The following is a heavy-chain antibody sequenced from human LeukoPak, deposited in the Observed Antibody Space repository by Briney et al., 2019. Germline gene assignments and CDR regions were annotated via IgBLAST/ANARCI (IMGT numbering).Heavy chain of an antibody. CDR2: ISSSGSNI. CDR3: ASSPSTTVTTLFDY. Sequence: GGSLRLSCAASGFTFSSYEMNWVRQAPGKGLEWVSYISSSGSNIYYADSVKGRFTISRDNAKNSLYLQMNSLRAEDTAVYYCASSPSTTVTTLFDYWGQGTLVTVSS. D-gene: IGHD4-17*01. CDR1: GFTFSSYE. J-gene: IGHJ4*02. V-gene: IGHV3-48*03.